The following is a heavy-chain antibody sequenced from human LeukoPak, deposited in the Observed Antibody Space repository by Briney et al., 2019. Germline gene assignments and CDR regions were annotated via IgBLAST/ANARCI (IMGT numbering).Heavy chain of an antibody. V-gene: IGHV3-74*01. CDR2: VKGDGSHT. Sequence: PGGSLRLSRAASGFTFTTYWMHWVRQAPGKGLVWVSRVKGDGSHTNYAESVTGRFTISRDNAKNTVYLQMNSLRAEDTAVYYCARSEYEYGYGHWGLDVWGQGTTVTVSS. CDR3: ARSEYEYGYGHWGLDV. CDR1: GFTFTTYW. J-gene: IGHJ6*02. D-gene: IGHD3-16*01.